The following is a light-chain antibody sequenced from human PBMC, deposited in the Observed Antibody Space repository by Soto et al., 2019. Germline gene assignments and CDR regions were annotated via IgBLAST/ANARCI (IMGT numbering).Light chain of an antibody. CDR3: QHYGSSPPFT. V-gene: IGKV3-20*01. CDR1: QSINSNN. J-gene: IGKJ3*01. CDR2: AAS. Sequence: EIVLTQSPGPLSLSPGERATLSCRASQSINSNNLAWYQQKPGQAPRLLIYAASSRVTGIPDRFSGSGFGTDFTLIIGRLEPEDFAVYYCQHYGSSPPFTFGPGTTVDIK.